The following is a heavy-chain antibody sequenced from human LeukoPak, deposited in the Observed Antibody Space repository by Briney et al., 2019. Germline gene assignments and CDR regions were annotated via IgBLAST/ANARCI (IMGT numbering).Heavy chain of an antibody. J-gene: IGHJ5*02. D-gene: IGHD4-23*01. Sequence: SGTLSLTCAGSGGSISSSNWWSWVRQPPGKGLEWIGEIYHSGSTNYNPSLKSRVTISVDKSKNQFSLKLSSVTAADTAVYYCARTNYGGNSDWFDPWGQGTLVTVSS. CDR2: IYHSGST. V-gene: IGHV4-4*02. CDR1: GGSISSSNW. CDR3: ARTNYGGNSDWFDP.